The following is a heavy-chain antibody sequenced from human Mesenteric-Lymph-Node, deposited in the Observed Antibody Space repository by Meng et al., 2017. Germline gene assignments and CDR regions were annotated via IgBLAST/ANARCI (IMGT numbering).Heavy chain of an antibody. D-gene: IGHD3-22*01. CDR3: AKLFTTTRFTDGTFYYGMDV. V-gene: IGHV1-2*02. CDR2: INPNSGGT. Sequence: ASVKVSCKASGYTFTGYYMHWVRQAPGQGLEWMGWINPNSGGTNYAQKFQGRDTMTRDTSISTAYMELSRLRSDDTAVYYCAKLFTTTRFTDGTFYYGMDVWGQGTTVTVSS. J-gene: IGHJ6*02. CDR1: GYTFTGYY.